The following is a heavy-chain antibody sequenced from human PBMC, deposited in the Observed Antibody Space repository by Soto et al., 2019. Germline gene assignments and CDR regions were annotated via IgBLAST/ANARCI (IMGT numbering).Heavy chain of an antibody. Sequence: GGSLRLSCAASGFTFSNAWMNWVRQAPGKGLEWVGRIKSKTDGGTTDYAAPVKGRFTISRDDSKNTLYLQMNSLKTEDTAVYYCTTDCGNVGPLGYCSSHWGQGTLVTVSS. V-gene: IGHV3-15*07. D-gene: IGHD2-2*01. CDR2: IKSKTDGGTT. CDR3: TTDCGNVGPLGYCSSH. J-gene: IGHJ4*02. CDR1: GFTFSNAW.